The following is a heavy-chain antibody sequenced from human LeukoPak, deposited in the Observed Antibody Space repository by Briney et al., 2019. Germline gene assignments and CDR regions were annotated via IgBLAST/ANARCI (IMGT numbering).Heavy chain of an antibody. CDR3: ARATYYYGSGSYYSTNLYYFDY. CDR1: GGSFSGYY. Sequence: SETLSLTCAVYGGSFSGYYWSWIRQPPGKGLEWIGEINHSGSTNYNPSLKSRVTISVDTSKNQFSLKLSSVTAADTAVYYCARATYYYGSGSYYSTNLYYFDYWGQGTLVTVSS. D-gene: IGHD3-10*01. CDR2: INHSGST. V-gene: IGHV4-34*01. J-gene: IGHJ4*02.